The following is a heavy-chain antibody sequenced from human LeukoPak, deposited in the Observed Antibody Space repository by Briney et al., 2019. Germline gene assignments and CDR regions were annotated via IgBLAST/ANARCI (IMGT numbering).Heavy chain of an antibody. Sequence: GGSLRLSCVASGFTFRSYGMNWVRQAPGKGLVWVSRINNDGSVTTYADSVKGRFTISRDNAKNTLYLQMNSLRAEDTAIYYCARDYDSSGYYEADAFDIWGQGTMVTVSS. CDR3: ARDYDSSGYYEADAFDI. V-gene: IGHV3-74*01. CDR2: INNDGSVT. CDR1: GFTFRSYG. J-gene: IGHJ3*02. D-gene: IGHD3-22*01.